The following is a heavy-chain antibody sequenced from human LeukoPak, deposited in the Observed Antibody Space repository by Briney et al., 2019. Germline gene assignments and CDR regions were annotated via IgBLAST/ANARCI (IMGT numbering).Heavy chain of an antibody. Sequence: GSLRLSCAASGFPFSSYAMHWVRQAPGKGLEYVSAISSNEGSTYYANSVKGRFTISRDNSKNTLYLQMGSLRAEDMAVYYCARMGVGANYFDYWGQGTLVTVSS. D-gene: IGHD1-26*01. CDR2: ISSNEGST. J-gene: IGHJ4*02. CDR1: GFPFSSYA. CDR3: ARMGVGANYFDY. V-gene: IGHV3-64*01.